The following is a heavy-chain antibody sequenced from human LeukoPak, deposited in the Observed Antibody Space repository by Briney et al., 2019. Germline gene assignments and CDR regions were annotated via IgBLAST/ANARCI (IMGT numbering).Heavy chain of an antibody. CDR3: ARASGYCSGGSCKGVVYDY. CDR2: ISSSSSTI. J-gene: IGHJ4*02. Sequence: PGGSLRLSCAASGFTFSSYSMNWVRQAPGKGLEWVSYISSSSSTIYYADSVKGRFTISRDNAKNSLYLQMNSLRAEDTAVYYCARASGYCSGGSCKGVVYDYWGQGTLVTVSS. V-gene: IGHV3-48*01. CDR1: GFTFSSYS. D-gene: IGHD2-15*01.